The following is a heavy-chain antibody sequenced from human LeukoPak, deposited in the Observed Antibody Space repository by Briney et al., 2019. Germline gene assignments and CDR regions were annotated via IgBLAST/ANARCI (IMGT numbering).Heavy chain of an antibody. CDR1: GFTFSNAW. CDR2: IKSKTDGGPT. J-gene: IGHJ3*02. V-gene: IGHV3-15*01. D-gene: IGHD3-10*01. CDR3: TTDYYGSGSYPDAFDI. Sequence: NPGGSLRLSCAASGFTFSNAWMTGVRKAPGKGLEWVGRIKSKTDGGPTDYVAPVKGRFTLSRDDSKNTLYLQMNSLKTEDTAVYYCTTDYYGSGSYPDAFDIWGRGTMVTVSS.